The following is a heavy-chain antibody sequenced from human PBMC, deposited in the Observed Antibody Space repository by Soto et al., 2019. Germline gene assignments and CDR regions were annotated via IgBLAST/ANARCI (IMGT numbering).Heavy chain of an antibody. CDR2: ISGSGGST. D-gene: IGHD6-13*01. CDR1: GFTFSSYA. J-gene: IGHJ4*02. CDR3: AKVRTPYSSSWYYFDY. Sequence: HPGGSLRLSCAASGFTFSSYAMSWVRQAPGKGLEWVSGISGSGGSTYYADSVKGRFTISRDNSKNTLYLQMNSLRAEDTAVYYCAKVRTPYSSSWYYFDYWGQGTLVTVSS. V-gene: IGHV3-23*01.